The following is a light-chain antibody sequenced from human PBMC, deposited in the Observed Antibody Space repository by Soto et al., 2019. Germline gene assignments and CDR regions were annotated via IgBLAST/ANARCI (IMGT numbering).Light chain of an antibody. V-gene: IGKV3-15*01. J-gene: IGKJ4*01. Sequence: EIVMTQSPATLSVSPGERATLSCRASQSVSSNLAWYQQKPGQAPRLLIYGASTRATGIPARFSGSGSGTEFTLTITSLQSEEFAVYYCQQYSNWPLTFGGGTKVEI. CDR1: QSVSSN. CDR3: QQYSNWPLT. CDR2: GAS.